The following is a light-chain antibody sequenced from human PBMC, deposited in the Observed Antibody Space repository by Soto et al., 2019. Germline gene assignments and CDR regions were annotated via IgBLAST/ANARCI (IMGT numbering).Light chain of an antibody. CDR3: HQYHYWPPIT. CDR2: GAS. CDR1: QDVRSN. J-gene: IGKJ5*01. Sequence: EVVMTQSPATLSVSPGERATISCRTSQDVRSNLAWYQQKPGQATRLLIQGASTRATGVPVRFSGSGSGTEFTLTITSLQSGDSAVYYCHQYHYWPPITFGQGTRLEIK. V-gene: IGKV3-15*01.